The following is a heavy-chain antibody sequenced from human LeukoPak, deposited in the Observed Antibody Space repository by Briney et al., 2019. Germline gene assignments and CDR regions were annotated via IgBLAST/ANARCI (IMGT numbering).Heavy chain of an antibody. Sequence: ASVKVSCKASAYTFTSYDINWVRQATGQGLEWMGWMNPNSGNTGYAQKFQGRVTMTRNTSISTAYMELSSLRSEDTAVYYCARRAPGSYCSGGSCPYFDYWGQGTLISVSS. V-gene: IGHV1-8*01. D-gene: IGHD2-15*01. CDR3: ARRAPGSYCSGGSCPYFDY. CDR2: MNPNSGNT. J-gene: IGHJ4*02. CDR1: AYTFTSYD.